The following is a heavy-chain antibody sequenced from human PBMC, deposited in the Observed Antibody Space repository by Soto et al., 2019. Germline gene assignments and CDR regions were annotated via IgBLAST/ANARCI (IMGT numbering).Heavy chain of an antibody. CDR1: GYIFNTYA. CDR3: ARDWAHKVPSAAPHFDC. V-gene: IGHV1-3*04. CDR2: INTDNGNA. Sequence: QVQLVQSGAEVKKPGASVKVSCKASGYIFNTYAMHWVRQAPGQRLEWMGWINTDNGNARYSQKFQGRVTLTKNTSASTVYMQLSGLRSEDTSVYYCARDWAHKVPSAAPHFDCWGQGTLVTVSS. J-gene: IGHJ4*02. D-gene: IGHD3-16*01.